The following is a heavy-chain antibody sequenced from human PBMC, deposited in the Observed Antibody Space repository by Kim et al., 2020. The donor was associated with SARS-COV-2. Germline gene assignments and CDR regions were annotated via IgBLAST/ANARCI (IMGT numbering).Heavy chain of an antibody. CDR3: ARRGSRGSYGSDYYYYYGMDV. CDR2: INHSGST. CDR1: GGSFSGYY. V-gene: IGHV4-34*01. D-gene: IGHD1-26*01. J-gene: IGHJ6*02. Sequence: SETLSLTCAVYGGSFSGYYWSWIRQPPGKGLEWIGEINHSGSTNYNPSLKSRVTISVDTSKNQFSLKLSSVTAADTAVYYCARRGSRGSYGSDYYYYYGMDVWGQGTTVTVSS.